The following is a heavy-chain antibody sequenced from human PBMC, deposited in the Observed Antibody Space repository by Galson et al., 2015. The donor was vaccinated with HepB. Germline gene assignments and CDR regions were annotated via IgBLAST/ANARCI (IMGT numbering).Heavy chain of an antibody. CDR3: ATSRREISLVMGY. V-gene: IGHV4-59*01. J-gene: IGHJ4*02. D-gene: IGHD3-16*02. CDR1: GDSTSPYY. Sequence: SETLSLTCIVSGDSTSPYYWAWMRQPPGKGLEWIGYIFYSGTTNYNPSLKSRVTISLDTSKNQFSLKLTSVTAADTALYYCATSRREISLVMGYWGPGTLVTVSS. CDR2: IFYSGTT.